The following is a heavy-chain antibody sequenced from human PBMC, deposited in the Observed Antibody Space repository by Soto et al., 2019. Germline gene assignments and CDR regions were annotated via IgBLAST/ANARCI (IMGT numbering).Heavy chain of an antibody. Sequence: QVQLQESGPGLVKPSETLSLTCTVSGGSISSYYWSWIRQPAGKGLEWIGRIYTSGSTNYNPSLKSRVTMSVDTSKNQFSLKLSSVTAADTAVYYCARGRVLRFLESTRTNWFDPWGQGTLVTVSS. CDR1: GGSISSYY. J-gene: IGHJ5*02. CDR2: IYTSGST. V-gene: IGHV4-4*07. D-gene: IGHD3-3*01. CDR3: ARGRVLRFLESTRTNWFDP.